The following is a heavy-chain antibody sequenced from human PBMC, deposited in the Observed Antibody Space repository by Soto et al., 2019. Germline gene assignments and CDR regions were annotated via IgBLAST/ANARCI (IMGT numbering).Heavy chain of an antibody. V-gene: IGHV1-18*01. CDR1: GYTFTSYD. J-gene: IGHJ5*02. CDR3: ARGFRVAATRCWCDP. CDR2: ISTYNGNT. Sequence: QVQLVQSGAEVKKPGASVKVSCKASGYTFTSYDISWVRQAPGQGLEWMGWISTYNGNTNYAPKLQGRVTMTTDTPTSTAYMELRRLRSDDTAVYDCARGFRVAATRCWCDPWGQVTLGTVSS. D-gene: IGHD2-15*01.